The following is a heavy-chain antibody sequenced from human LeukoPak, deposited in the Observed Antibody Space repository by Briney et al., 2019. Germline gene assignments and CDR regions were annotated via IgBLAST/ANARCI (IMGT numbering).Heavy chain of an antibody. CDR1: GFTFSTYSMN. V-gene: IGHV4-59*05. CDR3: ARRGHSNYDT. J-gene: IGHJ5*02. Sequence: GSLRLSCAASGFTFSTYSMNWVRQAPGKGLEWIGSIYYSGSTYYNPSLKSRVTISVDTSKNQFSLKLSSVTAADTAVYYCARRGHSNYDTWGQGTLVTVSS. CDR2: IYYSGST. D-gene: IGHD4-11*01.